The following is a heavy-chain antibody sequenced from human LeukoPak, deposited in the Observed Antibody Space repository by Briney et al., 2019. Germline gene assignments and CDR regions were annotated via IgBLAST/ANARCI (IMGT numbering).Heavy chain of an antibody. CDR1: GYTFTNYD. CDR2: MNPNSGNT. V-gene: IGHV1-8*01. J-gene: IGHJ5*02. Sequence: ASVKVSCKASGYTFTNYDINWVRQATGQGLEWMGWMNPNSGNTGYAQKFQGRVTMTRNTSISTAYMELSSLSSEDTAVYYCAKSAYIAVPDCGLFVSWFDPWGQGTLVTVSS. D-gene: IGHD6-19*01. CDR3: AKSAYIAVPDCGLFVSWFDP.